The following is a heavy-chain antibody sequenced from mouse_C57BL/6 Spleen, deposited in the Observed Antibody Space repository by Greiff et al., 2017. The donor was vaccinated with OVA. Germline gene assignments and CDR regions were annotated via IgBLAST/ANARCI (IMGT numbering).Heavy chain of an antibody. CDR1: GYSFTDYN. CDR2: INPNYGST. J-gene: IGHJ2*01. CDR3: ARWPTVVEPIFDY. D-gene: IGHD1-1*01. V-gene: IGHV1-39*01. Sequence: VQLKESGPELVKPGASVKISCKASGYSFTDYNMNWVKQSNGQSLEWIGVINPNYGSTSYNQKFKGKATLTVDQSSSTAYMQLNSLTSEDSAVYYCARWPTVVEPIFDYWGKGTTLTFSS.